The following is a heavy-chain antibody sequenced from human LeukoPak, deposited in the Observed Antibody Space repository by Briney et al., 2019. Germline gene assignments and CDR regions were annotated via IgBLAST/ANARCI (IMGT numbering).Heavy chain of an antibody. Sequence: GGSLRLSCAASGFTFSSYTMNWGGQAPGKGLEWVSYISSSSSYIYYADSVKGRFTISRDNAENSLYLQMNSLRAEDTAVYYCARGSEGYCSGGGCYYGMDVWGQGTTVTVSS. CDR3: ARGSEGYCSGGGCYYGMDV. CDR2: ISSSSSYI. J-gene: IGHJ6*01. V-gene: IGHV3-21*01. D-gene: IGHD2-15*01. CDR1: GFTFSSYT.